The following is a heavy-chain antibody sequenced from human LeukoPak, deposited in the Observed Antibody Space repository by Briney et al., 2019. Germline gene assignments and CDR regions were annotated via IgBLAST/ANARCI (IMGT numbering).Heavy chain of an antibody. J-gene: IGHJ3*02. D-gene: IGHD3-3*01. CDR2: VYYSGST. CDR3: ARPVGNYDFWSGMDAFDI. V-gene: IGHV4-39*01. CDR1: GGSISSSSYY. Sequence: SETLSLTCTVSGGSISSSSYYWGWIRQPPGKGLEWIRSVYYSGSTYYNPSLKSRVTISVDTSKNQFSLKLSSVTAADTAVYYCARPVGNYDFWSGMDAFDIWGQGTMVTVSS.